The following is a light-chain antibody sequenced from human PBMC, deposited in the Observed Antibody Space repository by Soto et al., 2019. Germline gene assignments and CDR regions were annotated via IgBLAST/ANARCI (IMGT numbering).Light chain of an antibody. CDR3: SSYAGSNNL. V-gene: IGLV2-8*01. CDR1: SSDVGGYNY. CDR2: EVS. J-gene: IGLJ2*01. Sequence: QSVLTQPPSASGSPGQSVTISCTGTSSDVGGYNYVSWYQQHPGKAPKLMIYEVSKWPSGVPDRFSGSKSGNTASLTVSGLQAEDEADYYCSSYAGSNNLFGGGTQLTVL.